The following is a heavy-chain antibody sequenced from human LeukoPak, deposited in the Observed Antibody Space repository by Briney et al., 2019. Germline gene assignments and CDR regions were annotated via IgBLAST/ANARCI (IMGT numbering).Heavy chain of an antibody. J-gene: IGHJ4*02. D-gene: IGHD6-6*01. V-gene: IGHV3-21*01. CDR2: ISSGSTYT. Sequence: KPGGSLRLSCAASGFNFSSYGMNWVRQTPGKGLEWVSSISSGSTYTYYADSVKGRFTISRDNAKNSLYLQMNSLRAEDTAVYYCARGKLGFEYSSSNFDYWGQGTLVTVSS. CDR1: GFNFSSYG. CDR3: ARGKLGFEYSSSNFDY.